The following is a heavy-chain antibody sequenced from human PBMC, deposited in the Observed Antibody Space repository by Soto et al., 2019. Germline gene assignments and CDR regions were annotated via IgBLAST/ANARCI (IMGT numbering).Heavy chain of an antibody. D-gene: IGHD4-4*01. V-gene: IGHV4-59*12. J-gene: IGHJ5*02. CDR1: HGSLNFYY. CDR2: IYYRGTT. Sequence: SETLSLTCNVSHGSLNFYYWCWIRQPPGKELEWIGNIYYRGTTNYNPSLRGRVTMSIDTSKNQFSLMLTSVTAADTAVYYCTRVATAVPSWGRGVLVTVSS. CDR3: TRVATAVPS.